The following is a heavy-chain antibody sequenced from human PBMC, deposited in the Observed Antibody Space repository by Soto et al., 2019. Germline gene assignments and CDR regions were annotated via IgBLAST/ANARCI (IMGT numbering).Heavy chain of an antibody. V-gene: IGHV3-30-3*01. J-gene: IGHJ3*01. CDR3: ARDPPRDSPQHGAFDL. CDR2: ISYDGSNK. CDR1: GFTFSSYA. D-gene: IGHD2-15*01. Sequence: QVQLVESGGGVVQPGGSLRLSCAASGFTFSSYAMHWVRQAPGKGLAWVAVISYDGSNKYYADSVKGRFTISRDNSKNTLYLQMNSLRAEDTAVYYCARDPPRDSPQHGAFDLWGQGTMGTVSS.